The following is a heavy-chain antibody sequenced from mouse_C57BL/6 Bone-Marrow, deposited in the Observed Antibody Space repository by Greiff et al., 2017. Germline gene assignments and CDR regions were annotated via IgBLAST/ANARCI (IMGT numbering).Heavy chain of an antibody. CDR3: TTSRFITTGVRAMDY. CDR1: GFNIKDDY. V-gene: IGHV14-4*01. J-gene: IGHJ4*01. D-gene: IGHD1-1*01. Sequence: EVQLQQSGAELVRPGASVKLSCTASGFNIKDDYMHWVKQRPEQGLEWIGWIDPENGDTEYASKFQGKATITADTSSNTAYLQLSSLTSEDTAVYYCTTSRFITTGVRAMDYWGQGTSVTVSS. CDR2: IDPENGDT.